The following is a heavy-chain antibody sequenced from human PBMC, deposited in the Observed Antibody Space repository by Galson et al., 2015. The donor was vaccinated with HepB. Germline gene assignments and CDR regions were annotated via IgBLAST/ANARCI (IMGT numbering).Heavy chain of an antibody. V-gene: IGHV1-69*04. D-gene: IGHD3-10*01. Sequence: SVKVSCKASGGTFSSYAISWVRQAPGQGLEWMGRIIPILGIANYAQQFQGRVTITRDTSISPAYMELSRLRSDDTAVYYCARGALLFGGLLNNWFDPWGQGTLVTVSS. CDR2: IIPILGIA. CDR1: GGTFSSYA. CDR3: ARGALLFGGLLNNWFDP. J-gene: IGHJ5*02.